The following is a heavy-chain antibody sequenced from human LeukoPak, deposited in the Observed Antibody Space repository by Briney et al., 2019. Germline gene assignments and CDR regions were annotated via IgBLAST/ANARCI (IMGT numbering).Heavy chain of an antibody. D-gene: IGHD3-10*01. J-gene: IGHJ4*02. CDR1: GYTFTSYD. Sequence: ASVKVSCKASGYTFTSYDINWVRQATGQGLEWMGWMNPNSGNTGYAQKFQGRVTITRNTSISTAYMELSSLRSEDTAVYYCAGGLSVLWFGELDPNSDYWGQGTLVTVSS. V-gene: IGHV1-8*03. CDR2: MNPNSGNT. CDR3: AGGLSVLWFGELDPNSDY.